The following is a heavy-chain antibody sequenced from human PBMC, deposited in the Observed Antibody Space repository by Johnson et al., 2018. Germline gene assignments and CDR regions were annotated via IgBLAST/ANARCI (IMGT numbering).Heavy chain of an antibody. Sequence: VQLVQSGGGVVQPGMSLRLSCAASGFTFNYYGMHWVRQAPGKGLEWVSSISSTSNYIFYADSVKGRFTISRDNAKNSLYLQMNTLRAEDPAVYYCARDHNIARDSSDLTGVDFYYYMDVWGTGTTVTVS. CDR1: GFTFNYYG. D-gene: IGHD6-19*01. J-gene: IGHJ6*03. CDR3: ARDHNIARDSSDLTGVDFYYYMDV. V-gene: IGHV3-21*01. CDR2: ISSTSNYI.